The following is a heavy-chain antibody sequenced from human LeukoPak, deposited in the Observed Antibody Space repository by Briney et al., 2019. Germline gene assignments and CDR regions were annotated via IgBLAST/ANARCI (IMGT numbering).Heavy chain of an antibody. CDR1: GYTFTGYY. CDR2: INPNGGGT. D-gene: IGHD6-19*01. Sequence: ASVKVSCKASGYTFTGYYMHWVRQAPGQGLEWMGWINPNGGGTNYAQKFQGRVTMTRDTSISTAYMELSRLRSDDTAVYYCARDMIAVAGNDAFDIWGQGTMVTVSS. J-gene: IGHJ3*02. CDR3: ARDMIAVAGNDAFDI. V-gene: IGHV1-2*02.